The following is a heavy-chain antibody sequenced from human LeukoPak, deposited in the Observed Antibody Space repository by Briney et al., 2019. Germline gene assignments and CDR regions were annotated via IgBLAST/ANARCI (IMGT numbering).Heavy chain of an antibody. V-gene: IGHV1-69*13. J-gene: IGHJ5*02. CDR2: IIPIFGTA. CDR3: ARASLDPEIWFDP. Sequence: SVKVSCKASGGTFSSYAISWVRQAPGQGLEWMGGIIPIFGTANYAQKFQGRVTITADESTSTAYMELSSLRFEDTAVYYCARASLDPEIWFDPWGQGTLVTVSS. D-gene: IGHD5-24*01. CDR1: GGTFSSYA.